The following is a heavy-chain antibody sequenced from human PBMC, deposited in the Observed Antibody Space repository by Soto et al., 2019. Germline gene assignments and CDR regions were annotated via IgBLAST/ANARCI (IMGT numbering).Heavy chain of an antibody. J-gene: IGHJ4*02. V-gene: IGHV3-30-3*01. Sequence: QVQLVESGGGVVQPGRSLRLSCAASGFTFSSHSIQWVRQAPGKGLEWVAVISYDGSIKYYADSVKGRFTISRDNSKNSAYLQKNSLRAEETAVFYCAREWSTSGDLDYWGQATL. CDR1: GFTFSSHS. CDR2: ISYDGSIK. CDR3: AREWSTSGDLDY. D-gene: IGHD2-21*02.